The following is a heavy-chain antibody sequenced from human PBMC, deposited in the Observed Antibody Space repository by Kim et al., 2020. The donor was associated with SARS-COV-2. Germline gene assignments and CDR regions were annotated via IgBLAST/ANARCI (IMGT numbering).Heavy chain of an antibody. V-gene: IGHV1-69*13. Sequence: SVKVSCKASGGTFSSYAISWVRQAPGQGLEWMGGIIPIFGTANYAQKFQGRVTITADESTSTAYMELSSLRSEDTAVYYCARFREYYGSGTYHRAGYFDYWGQGTLVTVSS. D-gene: IGHD3-10*01. CDR3: ARFREYYGSGTYHRAGYFDY. CDR2: IIPIFGTA. J-gene: IGHJ4*02. CDR1: GGTFSSYA.